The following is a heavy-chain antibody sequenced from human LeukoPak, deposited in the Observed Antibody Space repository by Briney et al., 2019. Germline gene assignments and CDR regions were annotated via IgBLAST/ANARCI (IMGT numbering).Heavy chain of an antibody. CDR3: ARVKSVYYYMDV. J-gene: IGHJ6*03. V-gene: IGHV4-59*12. CDR1: GESISGFY. Sequence: PSETLSLTCTVSGESISGFYWTWIRQPPGKGLEWIEYIYYSGSTNYNPSLKSRVTISVDTSKNQFSLKLSSVTAADTAVYYCARVKSVYYYMDVWGKGTTVTVSS. CDR2: IYYSGST.